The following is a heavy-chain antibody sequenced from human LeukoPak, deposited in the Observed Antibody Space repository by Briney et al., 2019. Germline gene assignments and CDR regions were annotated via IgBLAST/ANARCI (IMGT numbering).Heavy chain of an antibody. Sequence: ASVKVSCKASGYTFTAFHMHWVRQAPGQGLEWMGWINPNSGGTDYAQDSQGRVTMTRDTSISTAYMEVTSLRFDDTALYYCARGDYYATSGLDFWGQGTPITVSS. D-gene: IGHD3-22*01. CDR3: ARGDYYATSGLDF. CDR1: GYTFTAFH. J-gene: IGHJ4*02. CDR2: INPNSGGT. V-gene: IGHV1-2*02.